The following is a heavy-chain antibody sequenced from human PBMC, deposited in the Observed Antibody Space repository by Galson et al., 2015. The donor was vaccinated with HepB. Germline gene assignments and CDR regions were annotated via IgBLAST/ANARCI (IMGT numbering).Heavy chain of an antibody. D-gene: IGHD1-26*01. CDR1: GYSFTSYW. Sequence: SGAEVKKPGESLRISCKGSGYSFTSYWISWVRQMPGKGLEWMGRIDPSDSYTNYSPSFQGHVTISVDKSISTAYLQWSSLKASDTAMYYCARQGQWENDAFDIWGQGTMVTVSS. J-gene: IGHJ3*02. V-gene: IGHV5-10-1*01. CDR3: ARQGQWENDAFDI. CDR2: IDPSDSYT.